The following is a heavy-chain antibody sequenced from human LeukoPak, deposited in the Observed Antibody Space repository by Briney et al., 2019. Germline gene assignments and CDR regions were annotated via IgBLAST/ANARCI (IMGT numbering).Heavy chain of an antibody. V-gene: IGHV3-7*03. CDR2: IKQDGSEK. CDR3: ARVDTAMVRPFDY. Sequence: GGSLRLSCAASGFTFSSYWVSWVRQAPGKGLEWVANIKQDGSEKYYVDSVKGRFTISRDNAKNSLYLQMNSLRAEDTAVYYCARVDTAMVRPFDYWGQGTLVTVSS. CDR1: GFTFSSYW. D-gene: IGHD5-18*01. J-gene: IGHJ4*02.